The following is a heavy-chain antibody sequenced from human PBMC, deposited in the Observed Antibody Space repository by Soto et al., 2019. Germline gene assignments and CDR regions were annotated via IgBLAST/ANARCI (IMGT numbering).Heavy chain of an antibody. J-gene: IGHJ6*02. CDR3: ARVRRITIFGVVPLGMDV. CDR1: GGSFSGYY. CDR2: INHSGST. V-gene: IGHV4-34*01. D-gene: IGHD3-3*01. Sequence: SETLSLTCAVYGGSFSGYYWSWIRQPPGKGLEWIGEINHSGSTNYNPSLKSRVTISVDTSKNQFSLKLSSVTAADTAVYYCARVRRITIFGVVPLGMDVWGQGTTVTVSS.